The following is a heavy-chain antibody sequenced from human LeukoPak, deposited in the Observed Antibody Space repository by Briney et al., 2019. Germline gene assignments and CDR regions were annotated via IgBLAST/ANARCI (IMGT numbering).Heavy chain of an antibody. CDR3: AKDWRYYGSGSYYSNFDY. CDR2: ISGSGGST. Sequence: GGSLRLSCAASGFTFSSYAMSWVRQAPGKGLEWVSAISGSGGSTYYADSVKGRFTISRDNSKNTLYLQMNSLRAEDTAVYYCAKDWRYYGSGSYYSNFDYWGQGTLVTVSS. CDR1: GFTFSSYA. J-gene: IGHJ4*02. V-gene: IGHV3-23*01. D-gene: IGHD3-10*01.